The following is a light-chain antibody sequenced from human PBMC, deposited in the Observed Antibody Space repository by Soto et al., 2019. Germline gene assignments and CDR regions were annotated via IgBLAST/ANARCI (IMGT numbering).Light chain of an antibody. V-gene: IGLV2-8*01. J-gene: IGLJ2*01. CDR3: SSHAGSNSLL. CDR2: EVN. CDR1: SSDIGAYNY. Sequence: QSALTQPPSASGSPGQSVTISCTGTSSDIGAYNYISWYQHHPGQAPKLIIYEVNKRPSGVPDRLSGSKSANTASLTVSGLPAEDAAYYYCSSHAGSNSLLFGGGTKLTVL.